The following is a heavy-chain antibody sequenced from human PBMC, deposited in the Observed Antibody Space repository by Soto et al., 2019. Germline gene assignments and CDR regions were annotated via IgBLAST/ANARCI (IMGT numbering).Heavy chain of an antibody. D-gene: IGHD3-22*01. CDR1: GFTSSSYG. J-gene: IGHJ4*02. CDR3: ARELNYYDSSGFDY. CDR2: IWYDGSNK. V-gene: IGHV3-33*01. Sequence: TGGSLRLSCAASGFTSSSYGMHWVRQAPGKGLEWVAVIWYDGSNKYYADSVKGRFTISRDNSKNTLYLQMNSLRAEDTAVYYCARELNYYDSSGFDYWGQGTLVTVSS.